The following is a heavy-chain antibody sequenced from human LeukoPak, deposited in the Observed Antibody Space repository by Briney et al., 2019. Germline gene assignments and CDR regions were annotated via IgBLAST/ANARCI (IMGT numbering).Heavy chain of an antibody. V-gene: IGHV3-48*01. CDR3: ARDTRSLIDY. D-gene: IGHD1-26*01. CDR2: ISSNSATT. J-gene: IGHJ4*02. Sequence: GGSLRLSCAASGFSFSTDSMNWVRQVPGKGLEWISYISSNSATTHYADSVKGRFTISRDNAKNSLYLHMNRLRADDAAVYYCARDTRSLIDYWGQGTLVTVSS. CDR1: GFSFSTDS.